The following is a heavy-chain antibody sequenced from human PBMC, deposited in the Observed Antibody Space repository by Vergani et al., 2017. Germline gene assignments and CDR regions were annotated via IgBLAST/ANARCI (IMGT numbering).Heavy chain of an antibody. CDR1: GGSISSYY. J-gene: IGHJ6*02. D-gene: IGHD3-10*01. V-gene: IGHV4-59*01. CDR2: IYYSGST. Sequence: QVQLQESGPGLVKPSETLPLTCTVSGGSISSYYWSWIRQPPGKGLEWIGYIYYSGSTNYNPSLKSRVTISVDTSKNQFSLKLSSVTAEDTAVYYCARNMVRGVRYYGMDVWGQGTTVTVSS. CDR3: ARNMVRGVRYYGMDV.